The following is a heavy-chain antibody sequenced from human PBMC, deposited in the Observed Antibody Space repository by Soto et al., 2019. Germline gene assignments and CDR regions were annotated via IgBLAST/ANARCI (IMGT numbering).Heavy chain of an antibody. J-gene: IGHJ5*02. Sequence: PSETLSLTCTVTGDSINSRSYYWGWIRQPPGKGLEWIGYIFHGGSTYYNPSLRSRVTISVDRSRTQFSLKMSSVTAADTAVYYCARGRVVVPAAVMFNCLDPWGQGALVTVSS. D-gene: IGHD2-2*01. CDR1: GDSINSRSYY. V-gene: IGHV4-39*07. CDR2: IFHGGST. CDR3: ARGRVVVPAAVMFNCLDP.